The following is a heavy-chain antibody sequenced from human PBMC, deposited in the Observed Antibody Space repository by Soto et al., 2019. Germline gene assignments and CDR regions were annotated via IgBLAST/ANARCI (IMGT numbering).Heavy chain of an antibody. Sequence: SQTLSLTCAISGDSVSSNSAAWNWIRQSPSRGLEWLGRTYYRSKWYNDYAVSVKSRITINPDTSKNQFSLQLNSVTPEDTAVYYCARSSVGVTAILDWFDPWGQGTLVTVSS. D-gene: IGHD2-21*02. CDR3: ARSSVGVTAILDWFDP. CDR2: TYYRSKWYN. J-gene: IGHJ5*02. V-gene: IGHV6-1*01. CDR1: GDSVSSNSAA.